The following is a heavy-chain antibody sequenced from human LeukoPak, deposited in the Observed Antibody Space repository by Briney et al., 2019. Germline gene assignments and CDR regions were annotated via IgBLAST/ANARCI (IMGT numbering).Heavy chain of an antibody. CDR2: IKQDGSEK. CDR1: GFTFSSYW. J-gene: IGHJ4*02. CDR3: ARGSSTVSGFDY. Sequence: SEGSLRLSCAASGFTFSSYWMSWVRQSPGKGLEWVANIKQDGSEKYYVDSVKGRFTISRDNAKSSLYLQMNRLRAEDTAFYYCARGSSTVSGFDYWGQGTLVTVSS. V-gene: IGHV3-7*01. D-gene: IGHD3-10*01.